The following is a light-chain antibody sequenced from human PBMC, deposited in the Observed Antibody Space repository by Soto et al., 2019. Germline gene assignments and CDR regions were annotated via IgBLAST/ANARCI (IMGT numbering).Light chain of an antibody. CDR1: SSDVGGYNY. CDR3: SSYTSSSTPYV. J-gene: IGLJ1*01. V-gene: IGLV2-14*01. Sequence: QSALTQPASVSGSPGQSITISCTGTSSDVGGYNYVSWYQQHPGKAPKLVIYEVSNRPSGVSNRFSGSKSGNTASLTISGLQAEDEAEYYCSSYTSSSTPYVFGTGTKLTVL. CDR2: EVS.